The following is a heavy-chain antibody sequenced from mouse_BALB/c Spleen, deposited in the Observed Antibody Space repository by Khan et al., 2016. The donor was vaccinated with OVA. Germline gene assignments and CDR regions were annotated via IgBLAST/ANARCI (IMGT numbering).Heavy chain of an antibody. CDR3: ARIYRSDFDY. Sequence: EVQLQESGPELVKPGASVKISCKASGYSFTGYFMNWVMQSHGKSIEWIGRINPHIGETFYNQKFKGKATLTVDESSSTAHMELRSLASEDSAVYYCARIYRSDFDYWGQGTTVTVSS. D-gene: IGHD1-1*01. CDR1: GYSFTGYF. V-gene: IGHV1-20*02. J-gene: IGHJ2*01. CDR2: INPHIGET.